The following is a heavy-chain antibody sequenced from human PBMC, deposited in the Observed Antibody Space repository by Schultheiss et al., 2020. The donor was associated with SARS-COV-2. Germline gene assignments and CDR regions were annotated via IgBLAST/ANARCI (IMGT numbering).Heavy chain of an antibody. D-gene: IGHD6-19*01. Sequence: SLRLSCAASGFTFDDYAMHWVRQAPGKGLEWVSGISWNSGSIGYADSVKGRFTISRDNSKNTLYLQMNSLRAEDTAVYYCARDSSGWYGYYYYGMDVWGQGTTVTVSS. CDR2: ISWNSGSI. V-gene: IGHV3-9*01. CDR1: GFTFDDYA. CDR3: ARDSSGWYGYYYYGMDV. J-gene: IGHJ6*02.